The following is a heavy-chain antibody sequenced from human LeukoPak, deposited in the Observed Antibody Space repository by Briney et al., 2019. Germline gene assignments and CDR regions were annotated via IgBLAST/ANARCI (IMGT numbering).Heavy chain of an antibody. Sequence: SETLSLTCTVSGGSISSYYWSWIRQPPGKGLEWIGYIYYSGSTNYNPSLKSRVTISVDTSKNQFSLNLNSVTAADTAVYYCARALGGRGIDYWGQGTLVTVSS. D-gene: IGHD3-16*01. J-gene: IGHJ4*02. CDR2: IYYSGST. CDR3: ARALGGRGIDY. V-gene: IGHV4-59*01. CDR1: GGSISSYY.